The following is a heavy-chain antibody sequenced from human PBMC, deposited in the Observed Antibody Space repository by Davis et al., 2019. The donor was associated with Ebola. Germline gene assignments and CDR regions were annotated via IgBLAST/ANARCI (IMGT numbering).Heavy chain of an antibody. V-gene: IGHV3-48*02. D-gene: IGHD6-6*01. Sequence: SLITSCASSAFCFSSYSMNWVRQAPGKGLVWVSYISTSSSPIYYADSVKGRFTISRDNAKNSLYLQMNSLRDEDTAVYYCARDQGAIAARPSAFDMWGQGTMVTVSS. CDR3: ARDQGAIAARPSAFDM. CDR1: AFCFSSYS. CDR2: ISTSSSPI. J-gene: IGHJ3*02.